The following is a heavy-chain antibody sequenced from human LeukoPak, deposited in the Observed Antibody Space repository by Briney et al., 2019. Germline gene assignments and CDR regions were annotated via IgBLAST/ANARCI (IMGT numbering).Heavy chain of an antibody. J-gene: IGHJ6*03. CDR1: GFTFSSYA. Sequence: GGSLRLSCAASGFTFSSYAMSWVRQAPGKGLEWVSAISGSGGSTFYADSVKGRFTVSRDNSKNTLYLQMSSLRAEDTAVYFCAKNRGANYYNYYMDVWGKGTTVTVSS. CDR3: AKNRGANYYNYYMDV. D-gene: IGHD4/OR15-4a*01. CDR2: ISGSGGST. V-gene: IGHV3-23*01.